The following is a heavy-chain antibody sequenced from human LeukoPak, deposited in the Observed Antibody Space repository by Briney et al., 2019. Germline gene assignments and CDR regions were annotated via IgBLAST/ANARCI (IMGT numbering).Heavy chain of an antibody. CDR3: ARSGYSGYDSRYYYYYGMDV. CDR2: ISAYNGNT. Sequence: ASVKVSCKASGYTFTSYGVSWVRQAPGQGLEWMGWISAYNGNTNYVQKLQGRVTMTTDTSTSTAYMELRSLRSDDTAVYYCARSGYSGYDSRYYYYYGMDVWGKGTTVTVSS. V-gene: IGHV1-18*04. CDR1: GYTFTSYG. J-gene: IGHJ6*04. D-gene: IGHD5-12*01.